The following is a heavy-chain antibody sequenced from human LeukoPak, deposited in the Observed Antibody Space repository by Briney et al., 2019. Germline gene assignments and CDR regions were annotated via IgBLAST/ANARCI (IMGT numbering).Heavy chain of an antibody. CDR2: INHSGST. D-gene: IGHD3-10*01. Sequence: SETLSLTCAVYGGSFSGYYWSWIRQPPGKGLEWIGEINHSGSTNYNPSLKSRVTISVDTSKNQFSLKLSSVTAADTAVYYCARVNYYGSGSYYNVWLPWDGYYGMDVWGQGTTVTVSS. V-gene: IGHV4-34*01. J-gene: IGHJ6*02. CDR1: GGSFSGYY. CDR3: ARVNYYGSGSYYNVWLPWDGYYGMDV.